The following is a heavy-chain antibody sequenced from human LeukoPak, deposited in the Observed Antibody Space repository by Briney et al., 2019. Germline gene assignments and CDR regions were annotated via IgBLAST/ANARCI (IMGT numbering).Heavy chain of an antibody. CDR2: IYYSGST. CDR3: ARGGTNWGRFDY. D-gene: IGHD7-27*01. V-gene: IGHV4-59*11. CDR1: GGSISSHY. J-gene: IGHJ4*02. Sequence: SETLSLTCSVSGGSISSHYWSWIRQPPGKGLEWIGYIYYSGSTKYNPSLKGRVTISVDTSKNQFSLKLSSVTAADTAVYYCARGGTNWGRFDYWGRGYLVTVTS.